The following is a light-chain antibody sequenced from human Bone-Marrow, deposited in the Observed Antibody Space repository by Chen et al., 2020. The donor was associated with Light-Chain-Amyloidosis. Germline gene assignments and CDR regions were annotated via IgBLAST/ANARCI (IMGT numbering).Light chain of an antibody. J-gene: IGLJ3*02. CDR3: AHWDDSMMGRL. V-gene: IGLV1-44*01. Sequence: QSVFTQSPSASGTPGQRVTISCSGNSSNVRVITVNWYQQVPGMAPKLLIYSNNKRPSGVPDRFSGSKSGTSASLAISGLQSEDEADYYCAHWDDSMMGRLFGGGTKLTVL. CDR1: SSNVRVIT. CDR2: SNN.